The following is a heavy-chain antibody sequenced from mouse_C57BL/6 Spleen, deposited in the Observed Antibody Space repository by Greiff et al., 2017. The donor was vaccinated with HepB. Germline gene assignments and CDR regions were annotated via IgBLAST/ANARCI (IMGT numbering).Heavy chain of an antibody. J-gene: IGHJ4*01. Sequence: VKLQESGAELARPGASVKLSCKASGYTFTSYGISWVKQRTGQGLEWIGEIYPRSGNTYYNEKFKGKATLTADKSSSTAYMELRSLTSEDSAVYFCARVSTMVYYYAMDYWGQGTSVTVSS. CDR2: IYPRSGNT. CDR3: ARVSTMVYYYAMDY. D-gene: IGHD2-1*01. V-gene: IGHV1-81*01. CDR1: GYTFTSYG.